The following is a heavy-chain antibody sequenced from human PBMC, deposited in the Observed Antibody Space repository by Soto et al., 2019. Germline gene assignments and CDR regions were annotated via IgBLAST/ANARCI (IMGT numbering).Heavy chain of an antibody. Sequence: KPSETLSLTCTVSGDSVSSHYWSWIRQPAGKGLEWLGRLYNDERTNYNPSLKSRVTMSMDTSKNQFSLKLTSVTAADSAVYFCAREPLAHSYFDFWGQGIQVTLS. CDR2: LYNDERT. V-gene: IGHV4-4*07. CDR1: GDSVSSHY. J-gene: IGHJ4*02. CDR3: AREPLAHSYFDF.